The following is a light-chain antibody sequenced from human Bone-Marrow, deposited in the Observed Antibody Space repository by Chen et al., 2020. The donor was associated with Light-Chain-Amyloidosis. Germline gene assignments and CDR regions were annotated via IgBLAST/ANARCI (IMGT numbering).Light chain of an antibody. CDR3: QQRSNWPPALT. V-gene: IGKV3-11*01. CDR1: QSVGSY. Sequence: EFVLTQSPATLSLSPGERATLSCRASQSVGSYLAWYQQKPGQAPRLLIYDASNRAIGIPASFSGSGSGTDFTLTISSLEPEDFAVYYCQQRSNWPPALTVGGGTKVEIK. CDR2: DAS. J-gene: IGKJ4*01.